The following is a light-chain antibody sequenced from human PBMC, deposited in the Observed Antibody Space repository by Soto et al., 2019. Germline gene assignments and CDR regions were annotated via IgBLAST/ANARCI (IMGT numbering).Light chain of an antibody. CDR2: GAS. CDR3: HQYGSSSWT. Sequence: EILLKQSPSTLSLSPGERATLSCRASQSVSSSYLAWYQQKPGQAPRLLIYGASSRATGIPDRFSGSGSGTDFTLTISRLEPEDFAVYYCHQYGSSSWTFGQGTKVDIK. J-gene: IGKJ1*01. CDR1: QSVSSSY. V-gene: IGKV3-20*01.